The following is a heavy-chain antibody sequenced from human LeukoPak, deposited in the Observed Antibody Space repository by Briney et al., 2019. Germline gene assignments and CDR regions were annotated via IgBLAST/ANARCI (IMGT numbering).Heavy chain of an antibody. J-gene: IGHJ6*03. CDR1: GYTFTSYY. D-gene: IGHD6-19*01. Sequence: GASVKVSCRASGYTFTSYYMHSVRQAPGQGLEWMGVINPSGGSTSYAQMFQGRVTMTRDMSTSTVYMELSSLRSEDTAVYYCARDSVEQWLSNYYYYMDVWGKGTTVTVSS. CDR2: INPSGGST. V-gene: IGHV1-46*01. CDR3: ARDSVEQWLSNYYYYMDV.